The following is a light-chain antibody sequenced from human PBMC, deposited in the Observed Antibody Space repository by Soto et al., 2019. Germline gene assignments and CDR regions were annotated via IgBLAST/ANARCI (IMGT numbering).Light chain of an antibody. J-gene: IGKJ1*01. CDR2: CAS. V-gene: IGKV3-20*01. Sequence: EIVLTQSPGTLSLSPGERATLSCRASQSVSSSYLAWYQQKPGQAPRLLIYCASSRATGIPDRFSGSGSGTDFTLTISRLEPEDFAVYYCQQYCSSPRTFGQGTKVEIK. CDR1: QSVSSSY. CDR3: QQYCSSPRT.